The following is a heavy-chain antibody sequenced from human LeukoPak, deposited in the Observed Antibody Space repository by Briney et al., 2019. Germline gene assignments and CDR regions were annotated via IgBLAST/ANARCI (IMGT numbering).Heavy chain of an antibody. CDR1: GYTFTSYY. CDR2: INPSGDST. CDR3: ARDKLEYYDSSGYYSD. D-gene: IGHD3-22*01. Sequence: ASVKVSCKASGYTFTSYYMHWVRQAPGQGLEWMGIINPSGDSTSYEQRFQGRLTMTRDTSTNTVYMELSSLRSEDTAVYYCARDKLEYYDSSGYYSDWGQGTLVTVSS. J-gene: IGHJ4*02. V-gene: IGHV1-46*01.